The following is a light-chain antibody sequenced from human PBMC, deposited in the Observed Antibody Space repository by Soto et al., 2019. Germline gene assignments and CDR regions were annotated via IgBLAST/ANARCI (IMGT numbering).Light chain of an antibody. CDR1: HAVSTIY. CDR2: GAS. Sequence: VLKQSPATRSLSPLERATLSWMLFHAVSTIYLAWYQQKPGQAPRLLIYGASIRATGIPDRFSGSGSETDFTLTISRLEPEDFALYYCQQYGSSAPITFGQGTRLEIK. J-gene: IGKJ5*01. CDR3: QQYGSSAPIT. V-gene: IGKV3-20*01.